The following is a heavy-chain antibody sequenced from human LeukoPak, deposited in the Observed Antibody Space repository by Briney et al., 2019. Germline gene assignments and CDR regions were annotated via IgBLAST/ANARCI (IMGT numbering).Heavy chain of an antibody. CDR1: GYTFTSYY. V-gene: IGHV1-69*13. D-gene: IGHD3-3*01. J-gene: IGHJ4*02. CDR3: AREVGNYDFWSGYPKYFDY. Sequence: SVKVSCKASGYTFTSYYMHWVRQAPGQGLEWMGGIIPIFGTANYAQKFQGRVTITADESTSTAYMELSSLRSEDTAVYYCAREVGNYDFWSGYPKYFDYWGQGTLVTVSS. CDR2: IIPIFGTA.